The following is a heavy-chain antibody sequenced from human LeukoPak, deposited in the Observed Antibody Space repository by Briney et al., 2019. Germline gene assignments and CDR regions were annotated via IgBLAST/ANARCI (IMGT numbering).Heavy chain of an antibody. CDR2: IKPEGSAQ. Sequence: GGSLRISCAASGFTFNNYWMTWVRQAPGKGLEWVANIKPEGSAQYYADSVRGRFTISRDNAKNSVFLHMNSLRAEDTAVYHCARPYGVGWSGLEHWGRGTLVTVFS. D-gene: IGHD6-19*01. CDR3: ARPYGVGWSGLEH. V-gene: IGHV3-7*01. J-gene: IGHJ4*02. CDR1: GFTFNNYW.